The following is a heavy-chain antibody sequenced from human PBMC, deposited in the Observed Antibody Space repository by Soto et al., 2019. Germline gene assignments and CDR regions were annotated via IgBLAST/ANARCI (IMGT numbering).Heavy chain of an antibody. V-gene: IGHV4-31*03. Sequence: TLSLTCTVSGGSISSGGYYWSWIRQHPGKGLEWIGYIYYSGSTYYNPSLKSRVTISVDTSKNQFSLKLSSVTAADTAVYYCARSIAAAGTGAFDIWGQGTMVT. D-gene: IGHD6-13*01. CDR3: ARSIAAAGTGAFDI. CDR2: IYYSGST. CDR1: GGSISSGGYY. J-gene: IGHJ3*02.